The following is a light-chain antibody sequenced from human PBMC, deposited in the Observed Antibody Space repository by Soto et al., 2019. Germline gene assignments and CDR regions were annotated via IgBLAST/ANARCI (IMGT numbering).Light chain of an antibody. CDR2: AAS. CDR3: QQSYSTPT. CDR1: QSISNY. V-gene: IGKV1-39*01. J-gene: IGKJ2*01. Sequence: DIQMTQSPSSLSASVGDRVTITCRASQSISNYLNWYQQKPGKAPKLLIYAASSLQSGVPSRFSCSGSGTDFTLTISSLQPEDFATYDCQQSYSTPTFGQGTKLEIK.